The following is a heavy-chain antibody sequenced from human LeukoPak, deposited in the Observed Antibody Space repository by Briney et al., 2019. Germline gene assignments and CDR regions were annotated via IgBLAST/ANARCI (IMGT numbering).Heavy chain of an antibody. CDR3: VRDLSSAWYAFDY. Sequence: SETLSLTCTVSGDSITSSYWSWIRQTAGKRLEWIGRLYVSGSTNYNPSLMSRVSISVDKSKNQFSLNLSSVTAADTAVYYCVRDLSSAWYAFDYWGQGILVTVSS. D-gene: IGHD6-19*01. CDR1: GDSITSSY. J-gene: IGHJ4*02. V-gene: IGHV4-4*07. CDR2: LYVSGST.